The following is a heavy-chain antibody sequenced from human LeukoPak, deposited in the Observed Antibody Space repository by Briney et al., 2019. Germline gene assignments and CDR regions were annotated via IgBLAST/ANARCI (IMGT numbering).Heavy chain of an antibody. CDR2: ITGSSSSI. CDR1: GFTFSNYN. V-gene: IGHV3-48*04. J-gene: IGHJ3*02. Sequence: PGGSLRLSCAASGFTFSNYNMNWVRQAPGKGLEWVSYITGSSSSIYYADSVKGRFTISRDNAKNSLYLQMNSLRAEDTAVYYCARHFGVDYGDYPDAFDIWGQGTVVTVSS. D-gene: IGHD4-17*01. CDR3: ARHFGVDYGDYPDAFDI.